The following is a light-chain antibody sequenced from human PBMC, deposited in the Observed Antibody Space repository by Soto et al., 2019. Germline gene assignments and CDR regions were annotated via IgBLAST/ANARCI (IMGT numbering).Light chain of an antibody. Sequence: EIVMTQSPATLSVSPGERATLSCRASQSVSSNLAWYQQKPGQAPRLLIYGASTRATGIPARFSGSGSGTEFTLTFSCLQSEDFAVYYCQQYNNWGTFGQGTKVEIK. CDR2: GAS. CDR3: QQYNNWGT. V-gene: IGKV3-15*01. J-gene: IGKJ1*01. CDR1: QSVSSN.